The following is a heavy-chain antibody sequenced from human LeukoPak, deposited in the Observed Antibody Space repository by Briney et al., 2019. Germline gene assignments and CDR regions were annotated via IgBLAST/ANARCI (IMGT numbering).Heavy chain of an antibody. Sequence: GGSLRLSCVASGLIFSTCGMHWVRQAPGKGLEWLTHIRYDESATYYADSVKGRFTISRENSKNTLYLQMNSLRADDTAVYYCARTKSEPTYGQHHGLDNWGQGTLVTVSS. CDR1: GLIFSTCG. J-gene: IGHJ4*02. CDR3: ARTKSEPTYGQHHGLDN. D-gene: IGHD3-10*01. V-gene: IGHV3-30*02. CDR2: IRYDESAT.